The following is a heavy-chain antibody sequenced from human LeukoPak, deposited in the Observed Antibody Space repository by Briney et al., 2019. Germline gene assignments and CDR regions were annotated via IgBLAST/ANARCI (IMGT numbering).Heavy chain of an antibody. V-gene: IGHV4-61*02. CDR3: AKDSSTWGNLAGHFDS. CDR1: GGSISSGSYY. CDR2: FYASGTT. J-gene: IGHJ4*02. D-gene: IGHD6-13*01. Sequence: SETLSLTCTVSGGSISSGSYYWNWIRQPAGRGLEWIGRFYASGTTNTSPSLKSRVTMSVDKSKNQFSLKLSSVTAADTAVYYCAKDSSTWGNLAGHFDSWGQGTLVTVSS.